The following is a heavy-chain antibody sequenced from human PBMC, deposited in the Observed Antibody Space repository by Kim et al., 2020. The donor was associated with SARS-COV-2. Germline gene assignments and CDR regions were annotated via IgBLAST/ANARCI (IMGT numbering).Heavy chain of an antibody. Sequence: PSLKSRVTISVDTSKNQFSLKLSSVTASDTAVYYCASNTYGEAAAGTFDYWGQGTLVTVSS. J-gene: IGHJ4*02. V-gene: IGHV4-59*01. CDR3: ASNTYGEAAAGTFDY. D-gene: IGHD6-13*01.